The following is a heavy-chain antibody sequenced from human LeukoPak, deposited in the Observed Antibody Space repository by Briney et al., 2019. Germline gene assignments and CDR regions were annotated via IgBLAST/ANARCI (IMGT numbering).Heavy chain of an antibody. D-gene: IGHD3-22*01. V-gene: IGHV1-18*01. CDR2: ISAYNGNT. J-gene: IGHJ4*02. CDR1: GYTFTSYG. Sequence: ASVKVSCKASGYTFTSYGISWVRQAPGQGLEWMGWISAYNGNTNYAQKLQGRVTMTTDTSTSTAYMELRSLRSDDTAVYCCARDAYYYDSSGYTYFDYWGQGTLVTVSS. CDR3: ARDAYYYDSSGYTYFDY.